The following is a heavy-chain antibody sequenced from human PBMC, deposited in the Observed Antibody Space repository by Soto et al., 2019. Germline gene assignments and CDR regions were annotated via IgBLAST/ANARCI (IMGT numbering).Heavy chain of an antibody. CDR3: AGGSMVPCCLVV. CDR1: GFTFSIYW. J-gene: IGHJ6*02. CDR2: IKQDGSEK. Sequence: GGSVRLSCAASGFTFSIYWMTWVRQAPGKGLEWVANIKQDGSEKYYVDSVKGRFTISRDNTKNSLYLQMDSLRAEDTAVYYCAGGSMVPCCLVVSGPGPTVTV. V-gene: IGHV3-7*01. D-gene: IGHD2-2*01.